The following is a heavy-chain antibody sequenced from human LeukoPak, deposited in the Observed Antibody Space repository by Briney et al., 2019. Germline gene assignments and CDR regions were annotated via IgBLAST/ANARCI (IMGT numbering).Heavy chain of an antibody. CDR2: ISYDGSNK. V-gene: IGHV3-30*18. CDR3: AKRGCSSTSCQYYFDY. D-gene: IGHD2-2*01. Sequence: GGSLRLSCAASGFTFSSYGMRWVRQAPGKGLEWVAVISYDGSNKYYADSVKGRFTISRDNSKNTLYLQMNSLRAEDTAVYYCAKRGCSSTSCQYYFDYWGQGTLVIVSS. CDR1: GFTFSSYG. J-gene: IGHJ4*02.